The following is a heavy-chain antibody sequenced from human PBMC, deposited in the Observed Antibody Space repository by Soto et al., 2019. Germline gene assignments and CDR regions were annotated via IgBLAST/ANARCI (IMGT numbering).Heavy chain of an antibody. J-gene: IGHJ4*02. CDR1: GFTFSSYS. CDR3: VRDRDRQQVRQLVQGDY. D-gene: IGHD6-6*01. V-gene: IGHV3-48*02. CDR2: ISTSTSIT. Sequence: PGGSLRLSCAASGFTFSSYSMNWVRQAPGKGLEWVSSISTSTSITYYADSVKGRFTISRDNAKNSLYLQMNSLRDEDTAVYYCVRDRDRQQVRQLVQGDYWGQGTLVTVSS.